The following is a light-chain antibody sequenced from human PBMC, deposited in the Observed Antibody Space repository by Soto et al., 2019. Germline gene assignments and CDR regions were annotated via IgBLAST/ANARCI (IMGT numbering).Light chain of an antibody. Sequence: EMVLTQSPGTLSLSPGDRATLSCRASQSVSSSYLAWYHQKPGQAPRLLIYGASSRATGIPDRFSGSGSGTDFTLTISSLEPEDFAVYYCHQYGSSPWTFGQGTKVEIK. CDR2: GAS. CDR1: QSVSSSY. V-gene: IGKV3-20*01. CDR3: HQYGSSPWT. J-gene: IGKJ1*01.